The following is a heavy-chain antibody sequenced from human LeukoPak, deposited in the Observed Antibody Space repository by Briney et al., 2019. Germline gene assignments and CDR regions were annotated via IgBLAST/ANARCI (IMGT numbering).Heavy chain of an antibody. CDR3: ARGGTGSYFY. D-gene: IGHD2/OR15-2a*01. CDR1: GGSISGFY. CDR2: TYNSGIM. J-gene: IGHJ4*02. V-gene: IGHV4-59*01. Sequence: SETLSLTCSVSGGSISGFYWSWIRQPPGKGLEWIAFTYNSGIMNYNPSLKSRVTISVDTSKNEFSLKTSSVTAADTAVYYCARGGTGSYFYWGQGTLVTVSS.